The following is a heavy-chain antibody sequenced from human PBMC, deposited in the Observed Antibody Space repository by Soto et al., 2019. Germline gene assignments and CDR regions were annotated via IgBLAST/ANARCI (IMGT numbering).Heavy chain of an antibody. Sequence: PGGSLRLSCAVSGFTFGDHAMHWVRQLPGGGLEWVSGISWDRGTIYYGASVQGRFTISRDTAKNSLYLQMTSLRPEDTGFYFCAKDNGGVWSAPGGGSYAYYGMDVWGQGTTVTVSS. CDR3: AKDNGGVWSAPGGGSYAYYGMDV. CDR1: GFTFGDHA. CDR2: ISWDRGTI. J-gene: IGHJ6*02. V-gene: IGHV3-9*01. D-gene: IGHD3-3*01.